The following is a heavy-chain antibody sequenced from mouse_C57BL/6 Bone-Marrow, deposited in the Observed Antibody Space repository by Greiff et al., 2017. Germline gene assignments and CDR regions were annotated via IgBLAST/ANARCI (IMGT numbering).Heavy chain of an antibody. J-gene: IGHJ3*01. Sequence: VQLQESGPELARPWASVKISCQAFYTFSRRVHFAIRDTNYWMQWVKQRPGQGLEWIGAIYPGNGDTSYNQKFKGKATLTADKSSSTAYMELSSLISEDSAVYYCACGGSSYSVWFAYWGQGTLGTVSA. CDR1: YTFSRRVH. CDR3: SEDSAVYYCACGGSSYSVWFAY. V-gene: IGHV1-87*01. D-gene: IGHD1-1*01. CDR2: GQGLEWIG.